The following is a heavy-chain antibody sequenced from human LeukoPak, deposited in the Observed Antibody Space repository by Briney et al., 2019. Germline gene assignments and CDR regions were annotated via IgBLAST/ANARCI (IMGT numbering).Heavy chain of an antibody. CDR2: ISGRGGST. Sequence: GGSLRLSCAASGFTFSSYAMSWVRQAPGKGLEGGSAISGRGGSTYYADSVKGRFTISRDNSKNTLYLQMNSLRAEDTAVYYCAKDLEHDYGGTFDYWGQGTLVTVSS. V-gene: IGHV3-23*01. CDR1: GFTFSSYA. D-gene: IGHD4-23*01. J-gene: IGHJ4*02. CDR3: AKDLEHDYGGTFDY.